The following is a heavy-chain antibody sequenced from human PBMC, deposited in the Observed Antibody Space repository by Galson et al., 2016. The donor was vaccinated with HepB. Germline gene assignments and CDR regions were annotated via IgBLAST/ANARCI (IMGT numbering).Heavy chain of an antibody. V-gene: IGHV4-39*01. Sequence: SETLSLTCTVSGGSISSSYSYYWGWIRQPPGKGLEWIGSVDYSGTTHYNPSLKSRVTISVDTSKNQFSLKLRSVTAADTAVYFCASLRDGYNLNYWGQGTLVTVSS. J-gene: IGHJ4*02. D-gene: IGHD5-24*01. CDR3: ASLRDGYNLNY. CDR1: GGSISSSYSYY. CDR2: VDYSGTT.